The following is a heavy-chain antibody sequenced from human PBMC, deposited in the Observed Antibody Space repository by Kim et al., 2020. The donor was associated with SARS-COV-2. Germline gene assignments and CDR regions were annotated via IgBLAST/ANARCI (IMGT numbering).Heavy chain of an antibody. V-gene: IGHV3-64*01. Sequence: GGSLRLSCAASGFTFSSYAMHWVRQAPGKGLEYVSAISSNGGSTYYANSVKGRFTISRDNSKNTLYLQMGSLRAEDMAVYYCARVGRVFGADYYFDYWG. CDR1: GFTFSSYA. J-gene: IGHJ4*01. CDR2: ISSNGGST. D-gene: IGHD2-15*01. CDR3: ARVGRVFGADYYFDY.